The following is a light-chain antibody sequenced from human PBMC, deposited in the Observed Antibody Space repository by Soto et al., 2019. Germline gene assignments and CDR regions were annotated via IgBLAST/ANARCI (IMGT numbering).Light chain of an antibody. CDR3: SSYTSSSTLV. J-gene: IGLJ1*01. Sequence: QPVSVSGSPGQSITISCTGTSSDVGGYDYVSWYQHHPGKAPKLMIYDVSNRPSGVSNRFSGSKSGNTASLTISGLQAEDEADYYCSSYTSSSTLVFGTGTKLTVL. CDR1: SSDVGGYDY. V-gene: IGLV2-14*03. CDR2: DVS.